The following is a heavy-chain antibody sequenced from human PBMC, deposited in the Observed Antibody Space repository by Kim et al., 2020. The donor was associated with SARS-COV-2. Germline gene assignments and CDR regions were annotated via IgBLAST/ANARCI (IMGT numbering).Heavy chain of an antibody. CDR1: GVSVTNGY. CDR3: ARAVAAYPAATFDI. D-gene: IGHD2-21*01. V-gene: IGHV4-59*02. Sequence: SETLSLTCTVSGVSVTNGYWAWFRQSPGKSLDWIGYLFHNGSPNQKPSLRSRVTMSLDTSKNQFSLKLTSATAADTAVYFCARAVAAYPAATFDIWGQGRMVTVSS. CDR2: LFHNGSP. J-gene: IGHJ3*02.